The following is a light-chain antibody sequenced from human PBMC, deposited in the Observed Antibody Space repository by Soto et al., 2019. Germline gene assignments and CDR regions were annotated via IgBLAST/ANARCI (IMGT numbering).Light chain of an antibody. V-gene: IGKV1-39*01. CDR3: QESYSTPRWT. Sequence: DIQMTQSPSSLSASVGDRVTITCRASQSISSYLNWYQQKPGKAPKLLIYAASTLQSGVPSRFSGSGSGTDFTLTISSLQPEDFANYYCQESYSTPRWTLGQGTKVDIK. J-gene: IGKJ1*01. CDR1: QSISSY. CDR2: AAS.